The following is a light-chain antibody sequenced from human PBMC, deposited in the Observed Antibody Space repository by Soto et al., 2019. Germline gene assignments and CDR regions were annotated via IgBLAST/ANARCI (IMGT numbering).Light chain of an antibody. V-gene: IGKV4-1*01. CDR2: WAS. Sequence: DIVMTQSPDSLAVSLGERAAINCKSSQSVLYTSSNKNYLAWYQQKPGRSPTLLIYWASTRESGVPDRFSGSGSGTDFTLTISSMQAEDVAVYYCQQYAHVPITCGQGTRLEIK. J-gene: IGKJ5*01. CDR1: QSVLYTSSNKNY. CDR3: QQYAHVPIT.